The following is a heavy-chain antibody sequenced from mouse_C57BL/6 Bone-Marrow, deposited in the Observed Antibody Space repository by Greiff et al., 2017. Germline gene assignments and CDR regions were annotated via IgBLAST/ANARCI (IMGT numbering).Heavy chain of an antibody. CDR2: IHPNSGST. Sequence: QVQLKQPGAELVKPGASVKLSCKASGYTFTSYWMHWVKQRPGQGLEWIGMIHPNSGSTNYNEKFKSKATLTVDKSSSTAYMQLSSLTSEDSAVYYCARRRVYYGRNFDYWGQGTTLTVSS. D-gene: IGHD1-1*01. V-gene: IGHV1-64*01. CDR3: ARRRVYYGRNFDY. J-gene: IGHJ2*01. CDR1: GYTFTSYW.